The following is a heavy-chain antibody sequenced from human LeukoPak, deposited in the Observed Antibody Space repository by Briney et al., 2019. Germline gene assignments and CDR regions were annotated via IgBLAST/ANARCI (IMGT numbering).Heavy chain of an antibody. J-gene: IGHJ5*02. D-gene: IGHD6-13*01. Sequence: GGSLRLSCAASGFTFSSYAMSWVRQPPGKGLEWVSAISDSGGNTYYADSVKGRFTISRDNSKNTLYLQMNSLRAEDTAVYYCAKDLRYSSSRLNWFDPWGQGTLVTVSS. CDR1: GFTFSSYA. V-gene: IGHV3-23*01. CDR3: AKDLRYSSSRLNWFDP. CDR2: ISDSGGNT.